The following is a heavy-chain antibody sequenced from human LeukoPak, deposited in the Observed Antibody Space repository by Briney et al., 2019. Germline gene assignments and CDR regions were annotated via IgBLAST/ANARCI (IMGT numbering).Heavy chain of an antibody. CDR2: IYHRGSI. D-gene: IGHD4-17*01. CDR3: ARRVTVTTDYFDY. CDR1: GYSLSSDYY. Sequence: SETLSLTCAVSGYSLSSDYYWGWIRQPPGKGLEYIGSIYHRGSIYYNPSPKSRVTISVDTSKNQFSLKLSSVTAAGTAVYFCARRVTVTTDYFDYWGQGTLVTVSS. V-gene: IGHV4-38-2*01. J-gene: IGHJ4*02.